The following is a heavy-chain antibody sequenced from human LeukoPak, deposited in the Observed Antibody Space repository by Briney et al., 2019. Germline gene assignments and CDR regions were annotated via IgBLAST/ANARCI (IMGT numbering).Heavy chain of an antibody. CDR1: GFTVSSNS. CDR3: AACSRGTRSYAGSDY. Sequence: PGGSLRLSCAASGFTVSSNSMSWVRQAPGKGLVWVSVIYTGGTTYYADSVKGRFTISRDSSKNTLDLQMSSLRAEDTAVYFCAACSRGTRSYAGSDYWGQGTLVTVSS. V-gene: IGHV3-66*01. J-gene: IGHJ4*02. D-gene: IGHD2-2*01. CDR2: IYTGGTT.